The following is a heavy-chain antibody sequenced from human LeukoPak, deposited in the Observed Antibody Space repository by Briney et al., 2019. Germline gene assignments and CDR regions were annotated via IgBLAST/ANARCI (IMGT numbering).Heavy chain of an antibody. CDR3: ARDLGDYAKYYFDY. J-gene: IGHJ4*02. Sequence: ASVNVSCTASGGTFSSYAISWVRQAPGQGLEWMGWISAYNGNTNYAQKLQGRVTMTTDTSTSTAYMELRSLRSDDTAVYYCARDLGDYAKYYFDYWGQGTLVTVSS. CDR2: ISAYNGNT. V-gene: IGHV1-18*01. D-gene: IGHD4-17*01. CDR1: GGTFSSYA.